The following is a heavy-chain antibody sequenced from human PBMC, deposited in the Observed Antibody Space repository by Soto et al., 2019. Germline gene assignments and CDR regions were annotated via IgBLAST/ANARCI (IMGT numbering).Heavy chain of an antibody. Sequence: ASAKASWEASGYGFTCYAISCVRQAPGQGLEWMGWISTYNGNTNYAQKLQGRVTMTTDTSTSTAYMELRSLRSDDTAVYYCARGFRVAATRWWFDPWGQGTLVTVSS. CDR2: ISTYNGNT. J-gene: IGHJ5*02. CDR3: ARGFRVAATRWWFDP. D-gene: IGHD2-15*01. V-gene: IGHV1-18*01. CDR1: GYGFTCYA.